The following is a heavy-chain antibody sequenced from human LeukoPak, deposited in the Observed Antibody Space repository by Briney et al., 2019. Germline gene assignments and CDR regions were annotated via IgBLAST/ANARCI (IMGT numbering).Heavy chain of an antibody. D-gene: IGHD5-12*01. CDR1: GFTFSSYG. CDR2: ISYDGSKK. V-gene: IGHV3-30*03. Sequence: RSLRLSCAASGFTFSSYGVHWVRQAPGKGLEWVAVISYDGSKKYSVDSVKGRFTISRDNSKDTLYLQMNSLRAADTAVYYCATGRALATGGFFGYWGQGTLVTVSS. J-gene: IGHJ4*02. CDR3: ATGRALATGGFFGY.